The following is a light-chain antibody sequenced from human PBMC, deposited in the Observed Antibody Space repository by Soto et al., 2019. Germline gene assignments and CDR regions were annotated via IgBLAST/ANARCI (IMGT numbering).Light chain of an antibody. V-gene: IGKV3-11*01. CDR1: QSVGTF. J-gene: IGKJ1*01. CDR2: DAS. Sequence: EIVLTQSPATLSLSPGERATLSCRASQSVGTFFAWYQQKPGQAPRLLIYDASNRATGIPARFSGSGSGTDFTLTISSLDPEDFAVYYCQQCYNWPQWTFGQGTKVDIK. CDR3: QQCYNWPQWT.